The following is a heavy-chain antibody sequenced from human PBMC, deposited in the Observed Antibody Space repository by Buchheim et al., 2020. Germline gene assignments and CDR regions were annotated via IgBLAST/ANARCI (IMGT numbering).Heavy chain of an antibody. CDR3: ARVRASGWYFFDF. CDR1: GGSISGYY. D-gene: IGHD6-19*01. Sequence: QVQLQELGPRLVKPSETLSLTCTVSGGSISGYYWSWIRQPPEKGLEWIGYVSYSGTTVYEPSLERRVTISVDTPNKQFSLKLTSATAADTAVYYCARVRASGWYFFDFWGQGTL. CDR2: VSYSGTT. J-gene: IGHJ4*02. V-gene: IGHV4-59*01.